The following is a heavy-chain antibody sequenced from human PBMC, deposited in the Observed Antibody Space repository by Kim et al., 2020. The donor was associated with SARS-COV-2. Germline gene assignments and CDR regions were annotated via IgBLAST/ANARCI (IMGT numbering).Heavy chain of an antibody. CDR1: GYSFTSYW. V-gene: IGHV5-10-1*01. J-gene: IGHJ5*02. CDR2: IDPSDSYT. Sequence: GESLKISCKGSGYSFTSYWISWVRQMPGKGLEWMGRIDPSDSYTNYSPSFQGHVTISAYKSISTAYLQWSSLKASDTAMYYCARLRITMVRGPRGWFDPWGQGTLVTVSS. CDR3: ARLRITMVRGPRGWFDP. D-gene: IGHD3-10*01.